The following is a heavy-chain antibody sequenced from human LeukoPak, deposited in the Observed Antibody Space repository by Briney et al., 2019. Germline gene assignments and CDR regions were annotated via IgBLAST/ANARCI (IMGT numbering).Heavy chain of an antibody. CDR2: INPNSGGT. V-gene: IGHV1-2*06. CDR3: ARVSSRGITIFGVVKTTPFDY. D-gene: IGHD3-3*01. Sequence: ASVKVSSTASGYTFTGYYMHWVRQAPGQGLEWMGRINPNSGGTNYAQKLQGRVTMTRDTSISTAYMELSRLRSDDTAVYYCARVSSRGITIFGVVKTTPFDYWGQGTLVTVSS. CDR1: GYTFTGYY. J-gene: IGHJ4*02.